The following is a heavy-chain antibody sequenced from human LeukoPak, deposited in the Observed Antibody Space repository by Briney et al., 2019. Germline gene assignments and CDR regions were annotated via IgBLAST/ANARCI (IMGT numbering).Heavy chain of an antibody. Sequence: PGGSLRLSCAASGFTFSSYAMHWVRQAPGKGLEWVAVISYDGSNKYYADSVKGRFTISRDNSKNTLYLQMNSLRAEDTAVYYCARGPPGGWLNAFDIWGQGTMVTVSS. J-gene: IGHJ3*02. CDR3: ARGPPGGWLNAFDI. CDR1: GFTFSSYA. D-gene: IGHD2-8*02. V-gene: IGHV3-30*04. CDR2: ISYDGSNK.